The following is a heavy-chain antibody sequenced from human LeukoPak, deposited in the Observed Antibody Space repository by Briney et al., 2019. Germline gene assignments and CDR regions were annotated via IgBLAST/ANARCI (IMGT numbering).Heavy chain of an antibody. CDR1: GFTVSTSY. D-gene: IGHD4/OR15-4a*01. CDR3: ATKYGES. J-gene: IGHJ5*02. V-gene: IGHV3-66*02. Sequence: PGGSLRLSCVVSGFTVSTSYMAWVRQAPGKGLECVSLIWIDGTTHYADSVEGRFTISGDNSKNTLYLQMNSLRPEDTAVYYCATKYGESWGQGTLVTVSS. CDR2: IWIDGTT.